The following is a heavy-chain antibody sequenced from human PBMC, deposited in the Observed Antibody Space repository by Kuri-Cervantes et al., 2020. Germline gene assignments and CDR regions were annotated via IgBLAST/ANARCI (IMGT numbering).Heavy chain of an antibody. Sequence: SVKVSCKASGGTFSSYAISWVRQAPGQGLEWMGGIIPIFGTANYAQKFQGRVTITADESTSTAYMELSSLRSEDTAVYYCATLKADCSGGSCCPDYYYYMDVWGKGTTVTVSS. J-gene: IGHJ6*03. CDR3: ATLKADCSGGSCCPDYYYYMDV. CDR2: IIPIFGTA. D-gene: IGHD2-15*01. V-gene: IGHV1-69*13. CDR1: GGTFSSYA.